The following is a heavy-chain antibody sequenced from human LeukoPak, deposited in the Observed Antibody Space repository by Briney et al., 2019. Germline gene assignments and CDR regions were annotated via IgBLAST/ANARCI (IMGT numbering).Heavy chain of an antibody. J-gene: IGHJ4*02. CDR1: GFSFSSYW. V-gene: IGHV3-7*01. D-gene: IGHD3-22*01. CDR2: IKYDGSLK. Sequence: GGSLRLSCAASGFSFSSYWMAWVRQAPGKGLEWVANIKYDGSLKFYGGSVKGRFTISRDNTKNSLYLEMNSLRVDDTALYFCASSHDSSGNDWGQGTMVTVSS. CDR3: ASSHDSSGND.